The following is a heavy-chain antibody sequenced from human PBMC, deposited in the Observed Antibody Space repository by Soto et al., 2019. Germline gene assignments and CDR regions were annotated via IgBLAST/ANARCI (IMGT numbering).Heavy chain of an antibody. CDR1: GFTFSFYW. Sequence: GGSLRLSCAASGFTFSFYWTSWVRQAPGKGLEWVSYISSSGSTIYYADSVKGRFTISRDNAKNSLYLQMNSLRAEDTAVYYCARAVVVITYDAFDIWGQGTMVTVS. V-gene: IGHV3-48*03. D-gene: IGHD3-22*01. J-gene: IGHJ3*02. CDR2: ISSSGSTI. CDR3: ARAVVVITYDAFDI.